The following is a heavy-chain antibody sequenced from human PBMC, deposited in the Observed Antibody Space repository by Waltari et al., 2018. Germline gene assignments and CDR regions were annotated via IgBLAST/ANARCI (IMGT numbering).Heavy chain of an antibody. CDR3: ARGAFQLWFGELNAFDI. V-gene: IGHV1-3*01. Sequence: QVQLVQSGAEVKKPGASVKVSCKASGYTFTSYAMHWVRQAPAQRLEWMGWINAGNGNTKYSQKFQGRVTITRDTSASTAYMELSSLRSEDTAVYYCARGAFQLWFGELNAFDIWGQGTMVTVSS. CDR1: GYTFTSYA. D-gene: IGHD3-10*01. CDR2: INAGNGNT. J-gene: IGHJ3*02.